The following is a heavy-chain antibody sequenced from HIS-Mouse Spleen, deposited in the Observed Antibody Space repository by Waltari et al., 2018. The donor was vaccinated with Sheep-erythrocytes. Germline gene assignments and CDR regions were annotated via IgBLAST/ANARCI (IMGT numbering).Heavy chain of an antibody. J-gene: IGHJ2*01. CDR2: SYHSGGT. CDR1: GYSISSGYY. CDR3: ASQPNWGYWYFDL. Sequence: QVQLQESGPGLVKPSETLSLTCTVSGYSISSGYYWGWIRQTPGKGLEWIGSSYHSGGTDYHPSPKSRVTISVDTSKNQFSLKLSSVTAADTAVYYCASQPNWGYWYFDLWGRGTLVTVSS. V-gene: IGHV4-38-2*02. D-gene: IGHD7-27*01.